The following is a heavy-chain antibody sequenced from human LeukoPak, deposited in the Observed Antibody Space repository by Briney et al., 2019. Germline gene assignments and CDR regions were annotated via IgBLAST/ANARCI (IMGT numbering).Heavy chain of an antibody. D-gene: IGHD5-12*01. Sequence: GGSLRLSCAASGFTFSSYSMNWVRQAPGKGLEWVSSISSSSSYIYYADSVKGRFTISRDNAKNSPYLQMNSLRAEDTAVYYCARDGSGYGSGYYYYGMDVWGQGTTVTVSS. J-gene: IGHJ6*02. V-gene: IGHV3-21*01. CDR2: ISSSSSYI. CDR3: ARDGSGYGSGYYYYGMDV. CDR1: GFTFSSYS.